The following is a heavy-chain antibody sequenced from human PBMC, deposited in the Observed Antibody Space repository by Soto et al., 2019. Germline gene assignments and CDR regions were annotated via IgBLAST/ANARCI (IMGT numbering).Heavy chain of an antibody. D-gene: IGHD1-1*01. Sequence: EVQLLESGGGLVQPGGSLRLSCAASGFTFSTYAMTWVRQAPGKGLEWVSGISDNGGTTYYADSVKGRFTISRDNSKSTLYLQMNSLGAEDTAVYYCARGRGTGTTRLGAFDIWGQGTMVTVSS. CDR2: ISDNGGTT. J-gene: IGHJ3*02. CDR1: GFTFSTYA. CDR3: ARGRGTGTTRLGAFDI. V-gene: IGHV3-23*01.